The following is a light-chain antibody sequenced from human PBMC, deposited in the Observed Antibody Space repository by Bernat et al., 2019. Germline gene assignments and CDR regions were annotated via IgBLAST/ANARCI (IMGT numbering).Light chain of an antibody. V-gene: IGLV1-44*01. J-gene: IGLJ3*02. CDR1: SSDVGSNS. Sequence: QSVLTQPPSASGTPGQRVTISCSGSSSDVGSNSVTWYQQFPGTAPKVLMYATNQRPSGVPDRFSGSKSGTSASLAISGLQSDDEANYYCASWDVSLNGWVFGGGTRLTVL. CDR2: ATN. CDR3: ASWDVSLNGWV.